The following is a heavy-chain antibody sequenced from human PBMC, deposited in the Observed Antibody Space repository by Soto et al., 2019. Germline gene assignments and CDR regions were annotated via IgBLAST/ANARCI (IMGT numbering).Heavy chain of an antibody. D-gene: IGHD2-2*01. V-gene: IGHV4-34*01. J-gene: IGHJ3*02. CDR1: RGSVSGYY. Sequence: PSGTLSHNCAVYRGSVSGYYWSWIRQTPAKALEWIGEINLSGSTHYNPSLKSRVTISVDTSKNQFSLKLSSVTASDTAVYYCARVRSSDAFDISGQGTMVTVSS. CDR3: ARVRSSDAFDI. CDR2: INLSGST.